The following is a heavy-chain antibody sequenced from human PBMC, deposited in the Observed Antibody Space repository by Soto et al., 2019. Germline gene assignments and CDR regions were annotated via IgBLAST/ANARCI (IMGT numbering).Heavy chain of an antibody. J-gene: IGHJ4*02. CDR2: ISGRGGST. D-gene: IGHD1-20*01. CDR3: ARSSGYNWKPYYFDY. Sequence: EVQLLESGGGLVLPGGSLRLSCAASGFIFSDYSMSWVRQAPGKGLEWVSGISGRGGSTYYADSVRCRFTIARDRCRKTLFLQMNRLRTEAPAIYFCARSSGYNWKPYYFDYWGQGTLDPGAS. V-gene: IGHV3-23*01. CDR1: GFIFSDYS.